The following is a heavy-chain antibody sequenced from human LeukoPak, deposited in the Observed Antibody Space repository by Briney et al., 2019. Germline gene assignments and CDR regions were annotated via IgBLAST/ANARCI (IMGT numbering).Heavy chain of an antibody. CDR2: IYYSGST. V-gene: IGHV4-39*01. CDR1: GGSISSSSYY. CDR3: ARHVSTVGRNRDY. J-gene: IGHJ4*02. Sequence: SETLSLTCTVSGGSISSSSYYWGWIRQPPGKGLEWIGSIYYSGSTYYNPSLKSRVTISVDTSKNQFSLKLSSVTAADTAVYYCARHVSTVGRNRDYWGQGTLVTVSS. D-gene: IGHD4-23*01.